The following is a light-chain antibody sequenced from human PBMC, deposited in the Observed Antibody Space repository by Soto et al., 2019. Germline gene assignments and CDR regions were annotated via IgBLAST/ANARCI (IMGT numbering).Light chain of an antibody. CDR2: GAS. CDR3: QQYNNWPLT. CDR1: QSVSNN. Sequence: EIVMTQSPATLSVSPGESATLSCRASQSVSNNLAWYQQKPGQAPRLLIYGASARATGIPARFSGSGSGTEFTLAIRSLQSEDFAVYYCQQYNNWPLTFGGGTKVEIK. J-gene: IGKJ4*01. V-gene: IGKV3-15*01.